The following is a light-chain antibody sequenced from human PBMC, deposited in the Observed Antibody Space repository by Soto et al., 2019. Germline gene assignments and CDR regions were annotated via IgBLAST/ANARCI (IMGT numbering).Light chain of an antibody. CDR2: AAS. Sequence: AIRMTQSPSSLSASTGDTVTISCRASEDVSNYLAWYQQKPGKAPKLLIYAASSLQSGVPSRFSGSGSGTDFTLTSRSLQSEDFATYYCQHCYSYSPFTFGPGTKLDLE. J-gene: IGKJ3*01. CDR1: EDVSNY. V-gene: IGKV1-8*01. CDR3: QHCYSYSPFT.